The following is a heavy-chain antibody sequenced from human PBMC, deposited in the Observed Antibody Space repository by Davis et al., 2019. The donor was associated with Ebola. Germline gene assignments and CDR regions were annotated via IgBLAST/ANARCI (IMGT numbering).Heavy chain of an antibody. Sequence: GESLKISCAASGFTFDDYTMHRVRQAPGKGLEWVSLISWDGGSTYYADSVKGRFTISRDNAKNSLYLQMNSLRAEDTALYYCAKDAYSSSWYSDYWGQGTLVTVSS. CDR2: ISWDGGST. CDR3: AKDAYSSSWYSDY. J-gene: IGHJ4*02. D-gene: IGHD6-13*01. CDR1: GFTFDDYT. V-gene: IGHV3-43*01.